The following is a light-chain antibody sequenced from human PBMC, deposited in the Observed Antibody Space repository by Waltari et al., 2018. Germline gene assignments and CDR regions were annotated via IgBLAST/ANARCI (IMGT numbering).Light chain of an antibody. CDR3: CSYSGDLSFGVV. J-gene: IGLJ2*01. V-gene: IGLV2-23*02. CDR2: EVT. Sequence: QSALTQPASVSGSPGQSITISCTGTSHDVGNYDLVSWYQQHPGKAPKLIFYEVTKRPSGFSNRFSGSKSGNTASLTISGLHTEDEGDYYCCSYSGDLSFGVVFGGGTKLTVL. CDR1: SHDVGNYDL.